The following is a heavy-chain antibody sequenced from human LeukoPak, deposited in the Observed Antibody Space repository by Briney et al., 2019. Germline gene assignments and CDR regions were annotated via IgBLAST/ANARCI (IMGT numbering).Heavy chain of an antibody. V-gene: IGHV3-74*01. J-gene: IGHJ4*02. D-gene: IGHD3-3*01. Sequence: GGSLRLSCAASGFTFSIYWVHWVRQAPGKGLVWVSSINSDGSSTSYADSVKGRFTISRDNSKNTLYLQMNSLRAEDTAVYYCAKDLYRVGSGYYSAHFDYWGQGTLVTVSS. CDR3: AKDLYRVGSGYYSAHFDY. CDR2: INSDGSST. CDR1: GFTFSIYW.